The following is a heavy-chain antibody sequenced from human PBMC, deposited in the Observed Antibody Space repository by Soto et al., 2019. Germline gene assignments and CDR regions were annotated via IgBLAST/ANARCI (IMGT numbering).Heavy chain of an antibody. V-gene: IGHV1-46*01. J-gene: IGHJ4*02. CDR1: GYTFTTYY. D-gene: IGHD2-15*01. Sequence: QVQLVQSGAEVKRPGASVKVSCKASGYTFTTYYMHWMRPAPGQGLEWLGIINPNGGSTTYAQTFQGRVTMTRDTSTSTVYLELSSLRSEDTAVYYCARAGYCSGGTCFHGNCDYWGQGTLVTVSA. CDR2: INPNGGST. CDR3: ARAGYCSGGTCFHGNCDY.